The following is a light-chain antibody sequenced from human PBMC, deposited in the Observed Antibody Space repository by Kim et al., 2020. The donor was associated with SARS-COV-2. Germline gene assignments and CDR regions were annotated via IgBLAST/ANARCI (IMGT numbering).Light chain of an antibody. Sequence: SPPGGRATLSCRASQMVSSYLAWYQQQPGQAPRLLIYEASNRATGIPARFSGSGSGTDFTLTISSLEPEDFAVYYCQQRNIWPLTFGGGTKVDIK. CDR3: QQRNIWPLT. CDR1: QMVSSY. J-gene: IGKJ4*01. V-gene: IGKV3-11*01. CDR2: EAS.